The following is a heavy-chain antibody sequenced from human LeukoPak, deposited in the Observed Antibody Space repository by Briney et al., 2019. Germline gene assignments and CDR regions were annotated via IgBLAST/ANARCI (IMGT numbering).Heavy chain of an antibody. V-gene: IGHV3-30*18. D-gene: IGHD5/OR15-5a*01. J-gene: IGHJ4*02. Sequence: GGSLRLSCAASGFTFGSYGMHWVRQAPGKGLGWVAVISYDGSNKYYADSVKGRFTISRDNSKNTLYLQMNSLRAEDTAVYYCAKVFEKFYANTIDYWGQGTLVTVSS. CDR2: ISYDGSNK. CDR1: GFTFGSYG. CDR3: AKVFEKFYANTIDY.